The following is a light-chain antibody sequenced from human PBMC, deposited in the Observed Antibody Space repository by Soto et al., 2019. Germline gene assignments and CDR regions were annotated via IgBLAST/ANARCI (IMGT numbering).Light chain of an antibody. CDR2: AAF. J-gene: IGKJ5*01. Sequence: DIQMTQSPSSLSASVGDRVSITCRASQNINSYLNWFQQKPGEAPNLLIYAAFTLQSGVPSRFSGSGSGTEFTLTISRLQPEDFATYYCQQSYDHPVTFGQGTRLENK. V-gene: IGKV1-39*01. CDR1: QNINSY. CDR3: QQSYDHPVT.